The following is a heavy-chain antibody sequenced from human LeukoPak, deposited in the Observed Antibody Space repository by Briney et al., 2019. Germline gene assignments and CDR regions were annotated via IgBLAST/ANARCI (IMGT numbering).Heavy chain of an antibody. D-gene: IGHD3-16*01. CDR1: GFTFDDYA. CDR2: ITWNSDST. J-gene: IGHJ6*03. V-gene: IGHV3-9*03. CDR3: AKGGGGRLIYYYYMDV. Sequence: PGGSLRLSCAASGFTFDDYAMHCVRQAPGKGLEWVSGITWNSDSTDYADSVKVRFTISRDNAKNCLYLQMKSLRAEHMALYYWAKGGGGRLIYYYYMDVWGKGTTVTVSS.